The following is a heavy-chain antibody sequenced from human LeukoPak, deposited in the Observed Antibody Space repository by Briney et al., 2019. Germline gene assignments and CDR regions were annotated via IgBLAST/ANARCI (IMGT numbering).Heavy chain of an antibody. V-gene: IGHV3-74*01. D-gene: IGHD2-15*01. CDR1: GFTFSSYW. J-gene: IGHJ4*02. CDR3: ISYFRCSGGSCYANF. Sequence: GGSLRLSCAASGFTFSSYWMHWVRQAPGKGLVWVSRINADGSTTNYADSVMGRFTISRDNAKNTLYLQMNSLRAEDTAVYYCISYFRCSGGSCYANFWGQGTLVTVSS. CDR2: INADGSTT.